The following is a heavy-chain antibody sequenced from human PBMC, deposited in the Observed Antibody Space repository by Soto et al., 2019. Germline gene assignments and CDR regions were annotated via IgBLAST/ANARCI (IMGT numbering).Heavy chain of an antibody. CDR2: IYYSGST. J-gene: IGHJ5*02. CDR1: GGSISSYY. Sequence: PSETLSLTCTVSGGSISSYYWSWIRQPPGKGLEWIGYIYYSGSTNYNPSLKSRVTISVDTSKNQFSLKLSSVTAADTAVYYCVRVGGYCSGGSCPYNWFDPWGQGTLVTVSS. V-gene: IGHV4-59*01. CDR3: VRVGGYCSGGSCPYNWFDP. D-gene: IGHD2-15*01.